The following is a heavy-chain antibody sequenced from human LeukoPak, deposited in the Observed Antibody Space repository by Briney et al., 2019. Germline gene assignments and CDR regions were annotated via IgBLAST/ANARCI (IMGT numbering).Heavy chain of an antibody. V-gene: IGHV3-30*02. CDR1: GFTFSAYG. CDR3: AKFGVAAGTDYWYFDL. J-gene: IGHJ2*01. CDR2: IWYDGSKK. Sequence: PGGSLRLSCAASGFTFSAYGMHWVRHSPGKGLERVAVIWYDGSKKYYGDSVKGRFTISRDNSKNTLYLQMDSLRAEDTAVYYCAKFGVAAGTDYWYFDLWGRGTLVTVSS. D-gene: IGHD3-3*01.